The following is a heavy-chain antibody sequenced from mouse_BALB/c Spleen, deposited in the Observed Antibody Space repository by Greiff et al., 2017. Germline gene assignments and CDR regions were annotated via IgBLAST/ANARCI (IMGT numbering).Heavy chain of an antibody. J-gene: IGHJ4*01. CDR2: IWAGGST. Sequence: VQLVESGPGLVAPSQSLSITCTVSGFSLTSYGVHWVRQPPGKGLEWLGVIWAGGSTNYNSALMSRLSISKDNSKSQVFLKMNSLQTDDTAMYYCARDGDDYDVYYAMDYWGQGTSVTVSS. D-gene: IGHD2-3*01. CDR1: GFSLTSYG. CDR3: ARDGDDYDVYYAMDY. V-gene: IGHV2-9*02.